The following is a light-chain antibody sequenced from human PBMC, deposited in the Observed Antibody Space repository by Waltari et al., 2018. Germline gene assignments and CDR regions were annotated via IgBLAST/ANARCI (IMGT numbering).Light chain of an antibody. CDR1: QSVGGT. V-gene: IGKV3-20*01. Sequence: EIELTQSPGPLSLSPGERATLSCWASQSVGGTLACYQQKPGQAPRLLIYGASSRATGIPDRFSGSGSGTVFSLSISRLEPEDSAVYYCQHYVRLPVTFGQGTKVEIK. CDR3: QHYVRLPVT. J-gene: IGKJ1*01. CDR2: GAS.